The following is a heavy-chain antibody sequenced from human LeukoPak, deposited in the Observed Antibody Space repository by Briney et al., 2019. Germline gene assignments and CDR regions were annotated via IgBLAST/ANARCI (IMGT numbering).Heavy chain of an antibody. J-gene: IGHJ3*02. CDR1: GGSISYSSYS. CDR3: ARGPYSYDSSGAFDI. V-gene: IGHV4-61*02. CDR2: IYTTGST. D-gene: IGHD3-22*01. Sequence: PSQTLSLTCNVTGGSISYSSYSWNWIRKPAGKGLEWIGRIYTTGSTKYHPSLESRVTISVDTSKNQFSLKLSSVTAADTAVYFCARGPYSYDSSGAFDIWGQGTMVTVSS.